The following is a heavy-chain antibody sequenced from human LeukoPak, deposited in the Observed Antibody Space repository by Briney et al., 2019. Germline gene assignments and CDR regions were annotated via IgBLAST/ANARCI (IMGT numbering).Heavy chain of an antibody. D-gene: IGHD4-17*01. CDR3: ASDRGDYSTFDY. Sequence: RASVKVSCKASGYTFTSYGISWVRQAPGQGLEWMGWISAYSGNTNYAQKLQGRVTMTTDTSTSTAYMELRSLRSDDTAVYYCASDRGDYSTFDYWGQGTLVTVSS. CDR2: ISAYSGNT. CDR1: GYTFTSYG. J-gene: IGHJ4*02. V-gene: IGHV1-18*01.